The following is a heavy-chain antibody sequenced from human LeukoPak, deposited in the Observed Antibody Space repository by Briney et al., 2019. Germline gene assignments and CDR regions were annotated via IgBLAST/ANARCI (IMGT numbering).Heavy chain of an antibody. V-gene: IGHV3-30*02. CDR1: GFTFSSYG. D-gene: IGHD3-3*01. CDR3: ARDYLGIEDFWSGYAAH. CDR2: IRYDGSNK. Sequence: PGGSLRLSCAASGFTFSSYGMHWVRQAPGKGLEWVAFIRYDGSNKYYADSVKGRFTISRDNAKNSLYLQMNSLRAEDTAVYYCARDYLGIEDFWSGYAAHWGQGTLVTVSS. J-gene: IGHJ4*02.